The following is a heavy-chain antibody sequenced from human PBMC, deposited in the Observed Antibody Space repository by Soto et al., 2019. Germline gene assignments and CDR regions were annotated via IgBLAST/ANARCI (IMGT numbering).Heavy chain of an antibody. J-gene: IGHJ4*02. D-gene: IGHD5-12*01. CDR3: ARLRDGYNYEDY. CDR1: GGSISSSSYY. V-gene: IGHV4-39*01. Sequence: QLQLQESGPGLVKPSETLSLTCTVSGGSISSSSYYWGWIRQPPGKGLEWIGSIYYSGSTYYNPSLKSRVTISVDTSKNQFSLKLSSVTAADTAVYYCARLRDGYNYEDYWGQGTLVTVSS. CDR2: IYYSGST.